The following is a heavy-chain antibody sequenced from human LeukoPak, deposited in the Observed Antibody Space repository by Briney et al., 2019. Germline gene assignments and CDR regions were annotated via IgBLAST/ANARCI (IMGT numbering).Heavy chain of an antibody. D-gene: IGHD2-2*01. Sequence: GGSLRLSCAASGFTFSSYGMHWVRQAPGKGLEWVAIIYYDESNKYYADSVRGRFTISRDISKNTLFLQMNSLSAEDTAVYYCARVRGSTDWYVDYWGQGTLVTVSS. CDR2: IYYDESNK. CDR3: ARVRGSTDWYVDY. CDR1: GFTFSSYG. V-gene: IGHV3-33*01. J-gene: IGHJ4*02.